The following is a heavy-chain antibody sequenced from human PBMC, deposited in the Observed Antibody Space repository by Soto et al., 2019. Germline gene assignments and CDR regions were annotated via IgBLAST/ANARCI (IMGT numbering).Heavy chain of an antibody. Sequence: QVQLVQSGAEVKKPGSSVKVSCKASGGTFSSYTISWVRQAPGQGLEWMGRIIPILGIANYAQKFQGRVTITADKSTSTAYMELSSLRSEVTAVYYCAREEVGATNYGMDVWGQGTTVTVSS. CDR1: GGTFSSYT. D-gene: IGHD1-26*01. CDR2: IIPILGIA. V-gene: IGHV1-69*08. CDR3: AREEVGATNYGMDV. J-gene: IGHJ6*02.